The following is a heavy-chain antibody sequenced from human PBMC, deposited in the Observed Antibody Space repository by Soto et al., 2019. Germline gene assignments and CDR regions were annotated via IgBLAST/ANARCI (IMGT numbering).Heavy chain of an antibody. CDR3: AGAKVSWYFDL. CDR2: LKSDGSST. CDR1: GFTFSSYW. Sequence: EVQLVESGGGLVQPGGSLRLSCAASGFTFSSYWMHWVRQAPGKGLVWVSRLKSDGSSTAYADSVKGRFTISRENAKNPPYLQMNSLRAEDTAVYYCAGAKVSWYFDLWGRGTLVTVSS. J-gene: IGHJ2*01. V-gene: IGHV3-74*01.